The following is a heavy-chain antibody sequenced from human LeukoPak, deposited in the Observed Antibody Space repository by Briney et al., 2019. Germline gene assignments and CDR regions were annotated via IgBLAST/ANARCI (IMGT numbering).Heavy chain of an antibody. J-gene: IGHJ4*02. Sequence: PSETLSLACSVSGGSINTYYWSCIRQPAGKGLEWIGRIHSSGSTHYNPSLKSRVTMSLDTSKNQFSLKLTSVTAADTAVYYCAGDNDFFDYWGQGTLVTVSS. CDR2: IHSSGST. CDR3: AGDNDFFDY. CDR1: GGSINTYY. V-gene: IGHV4-4*07.